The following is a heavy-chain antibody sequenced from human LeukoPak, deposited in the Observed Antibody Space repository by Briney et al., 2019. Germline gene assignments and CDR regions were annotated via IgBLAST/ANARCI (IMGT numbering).Heavy chain of an antibody. J-gene: IGHJ6*02. D-gene: IGHD1-26*01. V-gene: IGHV3-23*01. Sequence: PGGSLRLSCAASGFTFSSYAMSWVRQAPGKGLEWVSAISGSGGSTYYADSVKGRFTISRDNSKNTLYLQMNSLRAEDTAVYYCAKEEPVGATTGYYYYGMDVWGQGTTVTVSS. CDR1: GFTFSSYA. CDR2: ISGSGGST. CDR3: AKEEPVGATTGYYYYGMDV.